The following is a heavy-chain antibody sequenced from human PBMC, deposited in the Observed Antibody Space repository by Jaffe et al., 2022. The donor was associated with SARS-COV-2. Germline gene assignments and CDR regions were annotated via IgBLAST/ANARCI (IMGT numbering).Heavy chain of an antibody. J-gene: IGHJ4*02. Sequence: EVHMVESGGGLVQPGGSLRLSCAVSGFTFNNYWMGWVRLAPGKGLEWVANINQDSSQIYYADSVRGRFTISRDRAGASLFLQINSLRVEDTAMYYCARGSDGRNVGVFDQWGQGTVVTVSS. D-gene: IGHD1-1*01. CDR3: ARGSDGRNVGVFDQ. CDR2: INQDSSQI. V-gene: IGHV3-7*03. CDR1: GFTFNNYW.